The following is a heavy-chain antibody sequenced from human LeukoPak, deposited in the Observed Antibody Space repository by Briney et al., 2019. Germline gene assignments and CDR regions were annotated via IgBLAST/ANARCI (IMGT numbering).Heavy chain of an antibody. D-gene: IGHD3-10*01. J-gene: IGHJ3*01. CDR1: GYTFSNQW. CDR3: ARTGYHYGSGSHYAFEV. CDR2: IYPADSDT. V-gene: IGHV5-51*01. Sequence: GESLEISCEASGYTFSNQWIGWVRQMPGKGLECMGIIYPADSDTRYSPSFEGQVSISVDKSITTAYLQWSSLKAPDTAIYYCARTGYHYGSGSHYAFEVWGQGTVVTVSS.